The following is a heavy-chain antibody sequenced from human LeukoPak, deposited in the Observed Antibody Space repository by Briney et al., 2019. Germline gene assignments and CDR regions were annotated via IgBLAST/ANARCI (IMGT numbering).Heavy chain of an antibody. Sequence: PSETLSLTCAVSGGSISSGGYSWSWIRQPPGKGLEWFGYIYYGGSTYYNPSLKSRVTISVDRSRNQFSLKLSSVTAADTALYYCVGDTVTPTGDAFDIWGEGTMVTVSS. CDR1: GGSISSGGYS. CDR2: IYYGGST. J-gene: IGHJ3*02. V-gene: IGHV4-30-2*01. CDR3: VGDTVTPTGDAFDI. D-gene: IGHD4-17*01.